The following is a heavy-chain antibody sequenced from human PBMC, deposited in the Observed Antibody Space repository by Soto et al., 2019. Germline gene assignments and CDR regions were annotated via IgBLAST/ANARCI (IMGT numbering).Heavy chain of an antibody. Sequence: SETLSLTCSVSGGTISGYYWTWIRQPAGKGLEWIGRIYSSGNTKYNPSLQSRVTMSLDTSNNQFSLRLTSVTSADTAVYYCARGQRFSDWFDPWGQGTLVTVSS. J-gene: IGHJ5*02. CDR3: ARGQRFSDWFDP. V-gene: IGHV4-4*07. CDR1: GGTISGYY. CDR2: IYSSGNT. D-gene: IGHD3-3*01.